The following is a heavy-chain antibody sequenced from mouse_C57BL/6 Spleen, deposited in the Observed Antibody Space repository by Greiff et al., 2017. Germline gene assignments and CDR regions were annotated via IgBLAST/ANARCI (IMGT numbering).Heavy chain of an antibody. CDR3: ARRADYGWYFDV. CDR1: GFTFSSYG. J-gene: IGHJ1*03. CDR2: ISSGGSYT. D-gene: IGHD2-4*01. Sequence: EVKLVESGGDLVKPGGSLKLSCAASGFTFSSYGMSWVRQTPDKRLEWVATISSGGSYTYYTDSVKGRFTISRDNAKNTLYLQMSSLKSEDTAMYCCARRADYGWYFDVWGTGTTVTVSS. V-gene: IGHV5-6*02.